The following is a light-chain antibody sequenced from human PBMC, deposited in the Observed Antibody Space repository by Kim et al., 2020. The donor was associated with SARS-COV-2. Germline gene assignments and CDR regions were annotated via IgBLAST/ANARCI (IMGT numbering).Light chain of an antibody. J-gene: IGKJ4*01. CDR1: QGISSY. Sequence: STSVGDRVTLTCPASQGISSYLAWYQQKPGKAPNLLIYGASTLQSGVPSRFSGSGSGTEFTLTISSLQPEDFATYYCQQFNSYPRTFGGGTKLEI. CDR2: GAS. V-gene: IGKV1-9*01. CDR3: QQFNSYPRT.